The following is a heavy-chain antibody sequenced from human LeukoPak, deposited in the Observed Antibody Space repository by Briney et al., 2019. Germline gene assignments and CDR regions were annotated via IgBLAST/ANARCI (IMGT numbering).Heavy chain of an antibody. V-gene: IGHV3-30-3*01. Sequence: GGSLRLSCAASGFTFSSYAMHWVRQAPGKGLEWVVVISYDGSNKYYADSVKGRFTISRDNSKNTLYLQMNSLRAEDTAVYYCARAYYDFWSGYPIWGQGTMVTVSS. CDR1: GFTFSSYA. D-gene: IGHD3-3*01. J-gene: IGHJ3*02. CDR3: ARAYYDFWSGYPI. CDR2: ISYDGSNK.